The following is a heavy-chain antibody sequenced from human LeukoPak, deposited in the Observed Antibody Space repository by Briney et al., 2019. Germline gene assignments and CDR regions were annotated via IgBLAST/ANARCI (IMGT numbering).Heavy chain of an antibody. J-gene: IGHJ4*02. D-gene: IGHD3-22*01. Sequence: ASVKVSCKASGYTFTSYDINWVRQATGQGLEWMGIINPSGGSTSYAQKFQGRVTMTRDTSTSTVYMELSSLRSEDTAVYYCARALRGEYYYDSSGYSPFDYWGQGTLVTVSS. CDR1: GYTFTSYD. V-gene: IGHV1-46*01. CDR2: INPSGGST. CDR3: ARALRGEYYYDSSGYSPFDY.